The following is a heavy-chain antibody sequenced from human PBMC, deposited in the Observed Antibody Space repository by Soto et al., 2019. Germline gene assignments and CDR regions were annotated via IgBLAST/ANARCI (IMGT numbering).Heavy chain of an antibody. CDR1: GFTFSSYS. D-gene: IGHD2-15*01. CDR3: ARWEDLYCSGGSRSGAYSNY. Sequence: GGSLRLSCAASGFTFSSYSMNWVRQAPGKGLEWVSYISSSSSTIYYADSVKGRFTISRDNAKNSLYLQMNSLRAEDTAVYYCARWEDLYCSGGSRSGAYSNYWGQGTLITVSS. V-gene: IGHV3-48*01. J-gene: IGHJ4*02. CDR2: ISSSSSTI.